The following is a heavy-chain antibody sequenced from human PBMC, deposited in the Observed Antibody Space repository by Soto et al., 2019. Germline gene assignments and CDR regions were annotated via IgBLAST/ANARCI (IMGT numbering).Heavy chain of an antibody. CDR3: AKSYWPSINAVLTSAIDH. Sequence: QVHLVESGGGVVQPGRSLRLSCAASGFTFNSYGMYWIRQAPGKGLEWVAGLAYHGRNEYYAHSVKGRFTTSRDNSNSTLFLQMNSLRPEDTAVYYCAKSYWPSINAVLTSAIDHWGRGTLVTVSS. CDR1: GFTFNSYG. D-gene: IGHD2-2*01. V-gene: IGHV3-30*18. J-gene: IGHJ4*02. CDR2: LAYHGRNE.